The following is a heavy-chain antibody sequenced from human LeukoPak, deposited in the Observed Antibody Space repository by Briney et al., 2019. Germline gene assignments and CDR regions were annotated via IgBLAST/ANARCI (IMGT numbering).Heavy chain of an antibody. V-gene: IGHV4-38-2*02. Sequence: SETLSLTCTVSGYSISSGYYWGWIRQPRGKGLEWIGSIYHSGSTYYNPSLKSRVTISVDTSRNQFSLKMSSVTAADTAVYYCARHKDYYYSYMDVWGKGTTVTISS. J-gene: IGHJ6*03. CDR2: IYHSGST. CDR3: ARHKDYYYSYMDV. CDR1: GYSISSGYY.